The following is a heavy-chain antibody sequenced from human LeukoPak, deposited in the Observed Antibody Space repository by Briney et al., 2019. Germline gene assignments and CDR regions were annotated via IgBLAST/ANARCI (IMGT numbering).Heavy chain of an antibody. J-gene: IGHJ3*02. CDR1: GYTLTELS. D-gene: IGHD3-22*01. Sequence: GAPVKVSCKVSGYTLTELSMQWVRQAPGKGLEWMGGFDPEDGETIYAQKFQGRVTMTEDTSTDTAYMELSSLRSEDTAVYYCATLEYYYDSRTFDIWGQGTMVTVSS. CDR3: ATLEYYYDSRTFDI. CDR2: FDPEDGET. V-gene: IGHV1-24*01.